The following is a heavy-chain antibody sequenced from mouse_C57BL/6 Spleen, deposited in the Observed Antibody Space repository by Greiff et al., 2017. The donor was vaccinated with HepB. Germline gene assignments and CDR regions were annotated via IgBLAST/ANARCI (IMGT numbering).Heavy chain of an antibody. V-gene: IGHV14-4*01. D-gene: IGHD1-1*01. J-gene: IGHJ2*01. CDR1: GFNIKDDY. CDR3: TTGYYYGSSLYFDY. Sequence: EVQLQQSGAELVRPGASVKLSCTASGFNIKDDYMHWVKQRPEQGLEWIGWIDPENGDTEYASKFQGKATITADTSSNPAYLQLSSLTSEDTAVYYCTTGYYYGSSLYFDYWGQGTTLTVSS. CDR2: IDPENGDT.